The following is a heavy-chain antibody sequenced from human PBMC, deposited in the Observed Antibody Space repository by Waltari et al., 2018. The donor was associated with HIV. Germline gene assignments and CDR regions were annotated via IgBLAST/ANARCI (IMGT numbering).Heavy chain of an antibody. CDR1: GGTFSRYT. Sequence: QVQLVQSGAEVKKPGSSVKVSCKASGGTFSRYTISWVRQAPGTGLEWMGRIIPILGIANYAQKFQGRVTITADKSTSTAYMELSSLRSEDTAVYYCARVPYYYDSSGYYNYFDYWGQGTLVTVSS. V-gene: IGHV1-69*02. CDR3: ARVPYYYDSSGYYNYFDY. CDR2: IIPILGIA. J-gene: IGHJ4*02. D-gene: IGHD3-22*01.